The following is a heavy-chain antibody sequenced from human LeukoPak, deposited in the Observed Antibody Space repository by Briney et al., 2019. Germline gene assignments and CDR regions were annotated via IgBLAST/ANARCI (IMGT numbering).Heavy chain of an antibody. D-gene: IGHD3-9*01. CDR2: IYTSGST. J-gene: IGHJ4*02. CDR3: ARVVLVYDILTGYYTNYFDY. V-gene: IGHV4-61*02. Sequence: SETLSLTCTVSGGSISSGSYYWSWIRQPAGKGLEWIGRIYTSGSTNYDPSLKSRVTISVDTSKNQFSLKLSSVTAADTAVYYCARVVLVYDILTGYYTNYFDYWGQGTLVTVSS. CDR1: GGSISSGSYY.